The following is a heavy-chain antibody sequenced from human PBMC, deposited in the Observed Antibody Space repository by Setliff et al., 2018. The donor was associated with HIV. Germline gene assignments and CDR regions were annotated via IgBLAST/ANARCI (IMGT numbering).Heavy chain of an antibody. Sequence: SETLSLTCAVYGGSFSGYYWSWIRQPPGKGLEWIGEINHSGSTNYNMSLWSRVTISLDPSRNQFSLELISVTAADTAVYYCAGGPGTTSIDYWAQGTLVTVSS. V-gene: IGHV4-34*01. CDR3: AGGPGTTSIDY. D-gene: IGHD1-26*01. J-gene: IGHJ4*02. CDR1: GGSFSGYY. CDR2: INHSGST.